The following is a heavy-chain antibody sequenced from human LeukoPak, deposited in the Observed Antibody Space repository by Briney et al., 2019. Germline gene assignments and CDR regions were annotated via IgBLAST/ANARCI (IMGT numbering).Heavy chain of an antibody. V-gene: IGHV3-7*01. D-gene: IGHD5/OR15-5a*01. CDR3: ARDSGLSVYDVLDF. Sequence: GGAPRLSCGASGCIFSTYWMMWVRQAPGEGLVGVANIKHYGSESYYIVSVKGRFTISKDNPKITVYLQMSSVRAEGTAVYYFARDSGLSVYDVLDFWGQGTLVTVSS. CDR2: IKHYGSES. CDR1: GCIFSTYW. J-gene: IGHJ4*02.